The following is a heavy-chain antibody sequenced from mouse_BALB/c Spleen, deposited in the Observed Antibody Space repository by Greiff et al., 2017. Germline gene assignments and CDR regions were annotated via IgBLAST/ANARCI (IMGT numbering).Heavy chain of an antibody. CDR2: ISSGSSTI. V-gene: IGHV5-17*02. CDR3: AREGNAMDY. J-gene: IGHJ4*01. CDR1: GFTFSSFG. Sequence: EVQGVESGGGLVQPGGSRKLSCAASGFTFSSFGMHWVRQAPEKGLEWVAYISSGSSTIYYADTVKGRFTISRDNPKNTLFLQMTSLRSEDTAMYYCAREGNAMDYWGQGTSVTVSS.